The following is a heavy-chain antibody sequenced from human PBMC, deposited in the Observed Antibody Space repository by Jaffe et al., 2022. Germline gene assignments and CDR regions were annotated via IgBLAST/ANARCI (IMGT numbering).Heavy chain of an antibody. CDR3: AKTMQWLSTGAYFDY. CDR1: GFTFDDYA. V-gene: IGHV3-43D*04. J-gene: IGHJ4*02. Sequence: EVQLVESGGVVVQPGGSLRLSCAASGFTFDDYAMHWVRQAPGKGLEWVSLISWDGGSTYYADSVKGRFTISRDNSKNSLYLQMNSLRAEDTALYYCAKTMQWLSTGAYFDYWGQGTLVTVSS. CDR2: ISWDGGST. D-gene: IGHD6-19*01.